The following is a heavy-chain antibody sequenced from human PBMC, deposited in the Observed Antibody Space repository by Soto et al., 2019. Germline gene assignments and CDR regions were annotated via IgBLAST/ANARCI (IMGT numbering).Heavy chain of an antibody. J-gene: IGHJ5*02. V-gene: IGHV1-46*01. Sequence: QVQLVQSGAEVKKPGAPPKASCKASGYTFTSYYMHWVRQAPGQGLEWMGIINPSGGSTSYAQKFQGRVTMTRDTSTSTVYMELSSLRSEDTAVYYCARDGYGGNSSWFDPWGQGTLVTVSS. CDR1: GYTFTSYY. CDR3: ARDGYGGNSSWFDP. D-gene: IGHD4-17*01. CDR2: INPSGGST.